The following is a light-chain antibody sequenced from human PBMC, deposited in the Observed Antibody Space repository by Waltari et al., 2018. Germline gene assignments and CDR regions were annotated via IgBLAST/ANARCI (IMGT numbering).Light chain of an antibody. J-gene: IGLJ2*01. CDR3: QSSDAGGTPRV. CDR1: SSPTRY. Sequence: YELRQPPSVSVSPGQTARITCSGASSPTRYAYWYQKKTGQAPILVIYRDTERPSGIPERFSGSISGTTVTLTISGVQAEDEAEYYCQSSDAGGTPRVFGGGTKVTVL. CDR2: RDT. V-gene: IGLV3-25*03.